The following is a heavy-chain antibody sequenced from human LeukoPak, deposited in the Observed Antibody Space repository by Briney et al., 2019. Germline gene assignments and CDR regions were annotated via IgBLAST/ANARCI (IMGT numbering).Heavy chain of an antibody. CDR2: ISSSSYI. D-gene: IGHD3-9*01. CDR1: GFTFSSYS. V-gene: IGHV3-21*01. CDR3: ARDVGDYDILTGSDY. Sequence: PGGSLRLSCAASGFTFSSYSMNWVRQAPGKGLEWVSSISSSSYIYYADSVKGRFTISRDNAKNSLYLQMNSLRAEDTAVYYCARDVGDYDILTGSDYWGQGTLVTVSS. J-gene: IGHJ4*02.